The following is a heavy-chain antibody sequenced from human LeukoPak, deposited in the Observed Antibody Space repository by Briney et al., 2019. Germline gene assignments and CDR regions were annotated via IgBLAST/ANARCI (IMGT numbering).Heavy chain of an antibody. J-gene: IGHJ4*02. D-gene: IGHD3-10*01. Sequence: PSETLSLTCTVSGGSISSYYWSWIRQPPGKGLEWIGYIYYSGSTHYNPSLQSRVTMSVDTSKNQFSLKLNSVTAADTAVYYCARGGWFGEKKIDYWGQGTLVTISS. V-gene: IGHV4-59*08. CDR1: GGSISSYY. CDR3: ARGGWFGEKKIDY. CDR2: IYYSGST.